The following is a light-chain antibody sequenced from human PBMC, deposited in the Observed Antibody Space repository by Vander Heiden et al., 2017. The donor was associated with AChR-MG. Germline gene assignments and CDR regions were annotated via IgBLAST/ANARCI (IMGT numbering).Light chain of an antibody. CDR1: SSDIGSYNF. V-gene: IGLV2-23*01. Sequence: QSALTQPASVSGSPGQSITISCPGTSSDIGSYNFVSWYQQHPGKGPKLMIYEGSKRPSGVSHRFSGSKSGNAASLTISGLQAEDEADYYCCSYAGISPLFGGGTKLTVL. J-gene: IGLJ2*01. CDR2: EGS. CDR3: CSYAGISPL.